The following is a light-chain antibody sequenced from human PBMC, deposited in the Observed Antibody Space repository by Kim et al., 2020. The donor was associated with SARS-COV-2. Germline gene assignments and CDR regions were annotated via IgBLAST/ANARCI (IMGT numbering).Light chain of an antibody. CDR1: QSIDTW. CDR3: QQYTTFSWT. CDR2: EAS. Sequence: ASVGDGVTITCRASQSIDTWLAWHQQKPGRAPKLLIYEASTLQSGVPSRFSGSGTGTEFTLTISSLQPDDFATYFCQQYTTFSWTFGQGTKVDIK. J-gene: IGKJ1*01. V-gene: IGKV1-5*03.